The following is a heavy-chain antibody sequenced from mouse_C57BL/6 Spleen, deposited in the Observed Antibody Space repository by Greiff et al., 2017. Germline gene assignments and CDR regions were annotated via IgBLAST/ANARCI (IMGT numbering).Heavy chain of an antibody. CDR1: GYTFTSYW. D-gene: IGHD1-1*01. J-gene: IGHJ1*03. CDR2: IYPGSGST. CDR3: AWSHYYGSSYGGYFDV. V-gene: IGHV1-55*01. Sequence: VQLQQPGAELVKPGASVKMSCKASGYTFTSYWITWVKQRPGQGLEWIGDIYPGSGSTNYNEKFKSKATLTVDTSSSTAYMQLSSLTSEDSAVYYCAWSHYYGSSYGGYFDVWGTGTTVTVSS.